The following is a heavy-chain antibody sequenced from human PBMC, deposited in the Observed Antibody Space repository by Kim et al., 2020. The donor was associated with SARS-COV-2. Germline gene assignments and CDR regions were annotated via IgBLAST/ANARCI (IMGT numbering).Heavy chain of an antibody. J-gene: IGHJ6*02. CDR3: ARDSGDDSSYYYGMDV. V-gene: IGHV3-13*01. Sequence: VKGRFTISRENAKNSLYLQMNSLGAGDTAVYYCARDSGDDSSYYYGMDVWGQGTTVTVSS. D-gene: IGHD5-12*01.